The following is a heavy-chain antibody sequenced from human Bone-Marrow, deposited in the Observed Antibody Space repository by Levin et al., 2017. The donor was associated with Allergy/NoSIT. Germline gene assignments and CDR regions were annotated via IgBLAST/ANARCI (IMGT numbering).Heavy chain of an antibody. Sequence: PGGSLRLSCAASGFTFGAYGMHWVRQAPGKGLEWLAIIWNDGINKDYADSVKGRLTISRDNSKDTVYLQMNSLRADDTAMYYCARLGHSNVVGGLDYWGQGSLVTVSS. CDR2: IWNDGINK. J-gene: IGHJ4*02. CDR3: ARLGHSNVVGGLDY. D-gene: IGHD4-11*01. V-gene: IGHV3-33*01. CDR1: GFTFGAYG.